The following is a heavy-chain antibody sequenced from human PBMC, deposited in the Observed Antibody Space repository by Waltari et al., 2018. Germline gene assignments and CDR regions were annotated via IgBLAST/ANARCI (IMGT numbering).Heavy chain of an antibody. D-gene: IGHD6-19*01. CDR2: IYPSGST. CDR1: GGSISSGSYY. CDR3: ARQYSSGWVDY. V-gene: IGHV4-61*09. Sequence: QVQLQESGPGLVKPSQTLSLTCTVSGGSISSGSYYWSWTRQPAGKGLEWIGYIYPSGSTNCNPALKRRVTVSVDPSKNQFSLKLSSVTAADTAVYYCARQYSSGWVDYWGQGTLVTVSS. J-gene: IGHJ4*02.